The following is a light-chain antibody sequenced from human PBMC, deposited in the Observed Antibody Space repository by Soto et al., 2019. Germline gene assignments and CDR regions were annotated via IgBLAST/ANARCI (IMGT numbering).Light chain of an antibody. J-gene: IGLJ1*01. CDR1: SSNIGATYD. CDR2: GNS. CDR3: QSYDRSLVALFV. V-gene: IGLV1-40*01. Sequence: QSVLTQPPSVSGAPGQRVTISCTGSSSNIGATYDVQWYQQLPGTAPKLLIYGNSNRPSGVPDRFSGSKSGTSASLAITGLRPDDGVNYSAQSYDRSLVALFVFGTGTKVPVL.